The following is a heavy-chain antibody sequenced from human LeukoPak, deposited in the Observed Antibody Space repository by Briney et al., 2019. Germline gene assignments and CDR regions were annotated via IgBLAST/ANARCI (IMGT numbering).Heavy chain of an antibody. D-gene: IGHD6-19*01. V-gene: IGHV5-51*01. CDR2: IYPGDSDT. Sequence: GESLKISCKGSGYSFTSYWIGWVSQLPGKSLEWMGIIYPGDSDTRYSPSFQGQVTTSADKSISTAYLQWSSLKASDTAMYYCAGARQWLKEGQFDYWGQGTLVTVSS. J-gene: IGHJ4*02. CDR1: GYSFTSYW. CDR3: AGARQWLKEGQFDY.